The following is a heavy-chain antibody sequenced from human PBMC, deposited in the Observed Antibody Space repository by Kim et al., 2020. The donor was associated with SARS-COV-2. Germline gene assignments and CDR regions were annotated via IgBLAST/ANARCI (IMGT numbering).Heavy chain of an antibody. Sequence: VDSVKGRITISRDNAKNSLYLQMNSLRAEDTAVYYCAGGGYGSGSYVVVYWGQGTLVTVSS. J-gene: IGHJ4*02. V-gene: IGHV3-7*01. CDR3: AGGGYGSGSYVVVY. D-gene: IGHD3-10*01.